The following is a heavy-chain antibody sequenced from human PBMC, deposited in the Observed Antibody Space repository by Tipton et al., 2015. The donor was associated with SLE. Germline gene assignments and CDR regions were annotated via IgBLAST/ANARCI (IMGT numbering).Heavy chain of an antibody. CDR1: GFTFSDYY. V-gene: IGHV3-11*06. D-gene: IGHD3-3*01. J-gene: IGHJ3*02. CDR2: ISSSSSYT. Sequence: SLRLSCAASGFTFSDYYMSWIRQAPGKGLEWVSYISSSSSYTNYADSVKGRFTISRDNAKNSLYLQMNSLRAEDTAVYYCARQRLRFLIGDAFDIWGQGTMVTVSS. CDR3: ARQRLRFLIGDAFDI.